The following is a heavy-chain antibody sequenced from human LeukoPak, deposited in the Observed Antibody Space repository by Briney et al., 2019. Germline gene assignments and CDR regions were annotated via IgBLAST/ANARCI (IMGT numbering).Heavy chain of an antibody. CDR3: ARFSGSGGSYYFDY. J-gene: IGHJ4*02. CDR2: ISSNGGST. V-gene: IGHV3-64*01. Sequence: GGSLRLSCAASGFTFSSYPMHWVRQAPGKGLEYVSGISSNGGSTHYANSVKGRFTTSRDNSKNTLHLQMGSLRAEDMAVYYCARFSGSGGSYYFDYWGQGTVVTVSS. D-gene: IGHD6-19*01. CDR1: GFTFSSYP.